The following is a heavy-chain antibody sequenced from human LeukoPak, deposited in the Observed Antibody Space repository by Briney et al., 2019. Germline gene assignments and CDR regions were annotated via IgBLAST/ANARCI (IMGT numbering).Heavy chain of an antibody. CDR3: ASSMVRGFNWFDP. Sequence: SGTLSLTCAVSGGSISSTNWWGWVRQPPGKGLEWIGRIYTSGSTNYNPSLKSRVTMSVDTSKNQFSLKLNSVTAADTAVYYCASSMVRGFNWFDPWGQGTLVTVSS. D-gene: IGHD3-10*01. CDR2: IYTSGST. CDR1: GGSISSTNW. J-gene: IGHJ5*02. V-gene: IGHV4-4*02.